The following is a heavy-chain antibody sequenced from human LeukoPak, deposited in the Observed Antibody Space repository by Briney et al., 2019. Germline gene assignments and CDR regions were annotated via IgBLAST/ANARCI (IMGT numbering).Heavy chain of an antibody. CDR2: INPSSGGT. CDR3: ARETGRDGYKYFDY. D-gene: IGHD5-24*01. CDR1: GYTFTGYY. V-gene: IGHV1-2*02. J-gene: IGHJ4*02. Sequence: ASVKVSCKASGYTFTGYYIHWVRQAPGQGLEWMGWINPSSGGTNYAQKFQDRVTMTRDTSISTAYMELSILRSDDTAVYHCARETGRDGYKYFDYWGQGTLVTVSS.